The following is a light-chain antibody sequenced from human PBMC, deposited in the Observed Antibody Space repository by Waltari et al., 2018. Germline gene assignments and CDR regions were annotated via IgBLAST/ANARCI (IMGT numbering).Light chain of an antibody. CDR1: QSVSRH. Sequence: ELVMTQSPATLSVSPGERATLSCRASQSVSRHLAWYQQKPGQAPRLLIYGASTRATGIPARFSGSGSGTEFTLTISSLQSEDFAVYYCQQYNNWPPGRTFGQGTKVEIK. CDR2: GAS. J-gene: IGKJ1*01. V-gene: IGKV3-15*01. CDR3: QQYNNWPPGRT.